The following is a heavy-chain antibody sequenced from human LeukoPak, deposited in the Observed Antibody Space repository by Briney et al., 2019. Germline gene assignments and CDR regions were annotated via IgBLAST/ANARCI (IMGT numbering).Heavy chain of an antibody. CDR1: GGSISSSSYY. V-gene: IGHV4-39*01. D-gene: IGHD6-13*01. CDR3: ARRPRAAAGTGLFGY. CDR2: IYYSGST. J-gene: IGHJ4*02. Sequence: SETLSLTCTLSGGSISSSSYYWGWIRQPPGKGLEWIGSIYYSGSTYYNPSLKSRVTISVDTSKNQFSLKLSSVTAADTAVYYCARRPRAAAGTGLFGYWGQGTLVTVSS.